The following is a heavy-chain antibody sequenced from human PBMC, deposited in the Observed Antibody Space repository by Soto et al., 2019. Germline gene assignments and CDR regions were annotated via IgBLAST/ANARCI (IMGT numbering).Heavy chain of an antibody. D-gene: IGHD5-18*01. CDR3: ACIFSGGYGYGFYYYGMDV. CDR2: IYYSGST. V-gene: IGHV4-30-4*01. CDR1: GGSISSGDYY. J-gene: IGHJ6*02. Sequence: SETLSLTCTVSGGSISSGDYYWSWIRQPPGKGLEWIGYIYYSGSTRYNPSLKSRVTISVDTSKNQFSLKLSSVTAADTAVYYCACIFSGGYGYGFYYYGMDVWGQGTTVTVSS.